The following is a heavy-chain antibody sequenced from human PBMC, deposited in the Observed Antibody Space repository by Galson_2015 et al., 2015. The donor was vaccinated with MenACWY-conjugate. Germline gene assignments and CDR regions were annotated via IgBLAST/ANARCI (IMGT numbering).Heavy chain of an antibody. D-gene: IGHD3-22*01. J-gene: IGHJ3*02. Sequence: SVKVSCKASGYTFTSYAMHWVRQAPGQRLEWMGWINAGNGNTKYSQKFQGRVTITRDTSASTAYMELSSLRSEDTAVYYCAREGSYYYDSSGYYFDAFDIWGQGTMVTVSS. V-gene: IGHV1-3*01. CDR1: GYTFTSYA. CDR3: AREGSYYYDSSGYYFDAFDI. CDR2: INAGNGNT.